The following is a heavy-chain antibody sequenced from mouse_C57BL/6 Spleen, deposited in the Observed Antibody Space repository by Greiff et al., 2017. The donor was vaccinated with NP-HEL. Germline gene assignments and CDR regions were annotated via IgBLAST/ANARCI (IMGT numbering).Heavy chain of an antibody. D-gene: IGHD2-4*01. CDR1: GYSFTSYY. Sequence: QVQLQQSGPELVKPGASVKISCKASGYSFTSYYIHWVKQRPGQGLEWIGWIYPGSGNTKYNEKFKGKATLTSDTSSSTAYMQLSSLTSEDSAVYYCARGLRLYYYAMDYWGQGTSVTVSS. CDR2: IYPGSGNT. J-gene: IGHJ4*01. CDR3: ARGLRLYYYAMDY. V-gene: IGHV1-66*01.